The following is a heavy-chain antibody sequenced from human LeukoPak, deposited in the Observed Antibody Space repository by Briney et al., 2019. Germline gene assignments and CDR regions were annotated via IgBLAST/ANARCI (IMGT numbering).Heavy chain of an antibody. V-gene: IGHV1-58*01. J-gene: IGHJ6*04. CDR1: GFTFTSSA. CDR3: AGGYSYGLYGMDV. D-gene: IGHD5-18*01. CDR2: IVVGSGNT. Sequence: GTSVKVSCTASGFTFTSSAVQWVRQARGQRLEWIGWIVVGSGNTNYAQKLQERVTITRDMSTSTAYMELSSLRSEDTAVYYCAGGYSYGLYGMDVWGKGTTVTVSS.